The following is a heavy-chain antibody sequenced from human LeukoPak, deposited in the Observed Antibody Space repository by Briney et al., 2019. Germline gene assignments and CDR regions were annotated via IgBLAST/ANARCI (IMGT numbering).Heavy chain of an antibody. CDR3: ARYLSRSGWSFYYYYYMDV. D-gene: IGHD6-19*01. CDR1: GFTFSSCW. J-gene: IGHJ6*03. V-gene: IGHV3-7*01. Sequence: GGSLRLSCAASGFTFSSCWMSWVRQAPGKGLEWVANIKQDGNEKYYVDSVKGRFTISRDNAKNSLYLQMNSLRAEDTAVYYCARYLSRSGWSFYYYYYMDVWGKGTTATVSS. CDR2: IKQDGNEK.